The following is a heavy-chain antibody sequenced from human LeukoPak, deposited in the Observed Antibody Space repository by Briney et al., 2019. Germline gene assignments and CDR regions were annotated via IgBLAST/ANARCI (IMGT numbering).Heavy chain of an antibody. CDR3: AREGGYDGFDI. J-gene: IGHJ3*02. CDR2: ISRSGSRI. V-gene: IGHV3-48*03. D-gene: IGHD5-12*01. CDR1: GFTFSSYA. Sequence: TGGSLRLSCAASGFTFSSYAMSWVRQAPGKGLEWVSYISRSGSRIYYADSVKGRFTSSRDNAKNSLYLQMNSLRVEDTAVYYCAREGGYDGFDIWGQGTMVTVSS.